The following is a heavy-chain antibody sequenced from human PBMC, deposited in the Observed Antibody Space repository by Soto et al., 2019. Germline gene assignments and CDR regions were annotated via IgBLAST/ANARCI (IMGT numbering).Heavy chain of an antibody. V-gene: IGHV4-59*12. CDR2: IYYSGST. J-gene: IGHJ5*02. CDR3: ARDRTRYSYGPFDP. D-gene: IGHD5-18*01. Sequence: SETLSLTCTVSGGSISSYYWSWIRQPPGKGLEWIGYIYYSGSTNYNPSLKSRVTISVDTSKNQFSLKLSSVTAADTAVYYCARDRTRYSYGPFDPWGQGTLVTVSS. CDR1: GGSISSYY.